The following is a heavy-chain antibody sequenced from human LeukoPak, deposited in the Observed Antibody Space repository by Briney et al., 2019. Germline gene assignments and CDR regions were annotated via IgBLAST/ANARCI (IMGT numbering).Heavy chain of an antibody. D-gene: IGHD3-22*01. Sequence: SETLSLTCTVSGGSISSGDYYWSWIRQPPGKGLEWIGYIYYSGSTYYNPSLKSRVTISVDTSKNQFSLKLSSVTAADTAVYYCAREGRDGHYYDSSGYYYVDYWGQGTLVTVSS. V-gene: IGHV4-30-4*01. CDR1: GGSISSGDYY. CDR2: IYYSGST. CDR3: AREGRDGHYYDSSGYYYVDY. J-gene: IGHJ4*02.